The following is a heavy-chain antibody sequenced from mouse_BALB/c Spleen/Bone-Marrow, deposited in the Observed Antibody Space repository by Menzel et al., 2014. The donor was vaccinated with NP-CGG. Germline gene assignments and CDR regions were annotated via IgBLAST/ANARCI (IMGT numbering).Heavy chain of an antibody. CDR1: GYTFSNYW. D-gene: IGHD1-1*01. Sequence: VQLQQSGAELMKPGASVKISCTATGYTFSNYWIDWVKQRPGHGLEWIGEILPGSGTANYNEKFKGKATFTADTSSNTAYMQLSSLTSEDSALYYCARASVVPYYCDCWGQGTTLTVSS. J-gene: IGHJ2*01. V-gene: IGHV1-9*01. CDR3: ARASVVPYYCDC. CDR2: ILPGSGTA.